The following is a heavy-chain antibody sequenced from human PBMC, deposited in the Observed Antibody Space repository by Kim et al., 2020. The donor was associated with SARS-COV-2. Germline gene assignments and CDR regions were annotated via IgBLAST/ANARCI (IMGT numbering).Heavy chain of an antibody. CDR3: AKGREVTAMSDAFDI. V-gene: IGHV3-23*01. Sequence: GGSLRLSCAASGFTFSSYAMNWVRQAPGKGLEWVSSISGSGGNTYYADSVKGRFTISRDNSKNTLYLQMNSLRAEDTAIYYCAKGREVTAMSDAFDIWGQGTMVTVSS. CDR2: ISGSGGNT. J-gene: IGHJ3*02. CDR1: GFTFSSYA. D-gene: IGHD2-21*02.